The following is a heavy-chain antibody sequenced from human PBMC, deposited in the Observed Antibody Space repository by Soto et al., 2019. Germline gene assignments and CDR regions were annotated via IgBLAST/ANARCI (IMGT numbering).Heavy chain of an antibody. V-gene: IGHV2-5*02. Sequence: QITLKESGPTLVEPTQTLTLTCSFSGFSLSTSGVGVGWFRQAPGKALECLGIIYWDNDRRYNPSLKDRLTITKDTSKNQVVLTMTYVEPVDTGTSYCAHRVSYAVSCDVGWFDSWGQGTPVTVS. D-gene: IGHD1-26*01. CDR1: GFSLSTSGVG. J-gene: IGHJ5*01. CDR2: IYWDNDR. CDR3: AHRVSYAVSCDVGWFDS.